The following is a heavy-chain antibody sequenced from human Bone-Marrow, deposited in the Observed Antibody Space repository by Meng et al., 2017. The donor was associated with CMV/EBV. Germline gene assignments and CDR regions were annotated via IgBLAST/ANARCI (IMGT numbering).Heavy chain of an antibody. J-gene: IGHJ4*02. Sequence: SGFTFSSYAMSWVRQAPGKGLEWVSVIYSGGSNTYYADSVRGRFTISRDNSKNTLYLQMNSLRAEDTAVYYCAKDHMYDFWSGYDYWGQGTLVTVSS. CDR2: IYSGGSNT. CDR3: AKDHMYDFWSGYDY. V-gene: IGHV3-23*03. D-gene: IGHD3-3*01. CDR1: GFTFSSYA.